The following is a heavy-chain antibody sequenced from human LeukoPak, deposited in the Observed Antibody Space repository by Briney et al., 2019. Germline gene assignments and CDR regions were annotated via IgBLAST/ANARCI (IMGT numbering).Heavy chain of an antibody. Sequence: PGGSLRLSCAASGFTFSSYSMNWVRQAPGKGLEWVSYISSSSSTIYYVDSVKGRFTISRDNAKNSLYLQMNSLRAEDTAVYYCARDQVPYSGSSQYYFDYWGQGTLVTVSS. V-gene: IGHV3-48*01. J-gene: IGHJ4*02. CDR3: ARDQVPYSGSSQYYFDY. D-gene: IGHD1-26*01. CDR1: GFTFSSYS. CDR2: ISSSSSTI.